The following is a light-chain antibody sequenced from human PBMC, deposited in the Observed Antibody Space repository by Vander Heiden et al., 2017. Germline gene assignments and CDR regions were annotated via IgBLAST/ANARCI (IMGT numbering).Light chain of an antibody. Sequence: DIVMTQSPLSLPATPGEPASISCRSSQSLLHSNGYNYLDWYLQKPGQSPQLLIYLGSNRASGVPDRFSGSGSGTDFTLKISRVEAEDVGVYYCRQALQTPHTFGGGTKVEIK. CDR2: LGS. CDR3: RQALQTPHT. J-gene: IGKJ4*01. CDR1: QSLLHSNGYNY. V-gene: IGKV2-28*01.